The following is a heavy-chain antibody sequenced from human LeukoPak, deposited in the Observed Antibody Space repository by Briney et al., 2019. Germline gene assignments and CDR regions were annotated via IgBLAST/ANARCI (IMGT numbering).Heavy chain of an antibody. V-gene: IGHV4-34*01. Sequence: SETLSLTCAVYGGSFSGYYWSWIRQPPGKGLEWIGEINHSGSTNYNPSLKSRVTISVDTSKNQFSLKLSSVTAADTAVYYCARGYYYGMDVGGQGATVPVSS. CDR3: ARGYYYGMDV. CDR2: INHSGST. J-gene: IGHJ6*02. CDR1: GGSFSGYY.